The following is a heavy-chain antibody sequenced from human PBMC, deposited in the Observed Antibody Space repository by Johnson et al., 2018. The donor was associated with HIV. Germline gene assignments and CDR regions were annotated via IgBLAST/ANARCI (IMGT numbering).Heavy chain of an antibody. CDR1: GFNVDDAA. CDR3: ARSKDCSVGTCPDAFDI. V-gene: IGHV3-30*03. J-gene: IGHJ3*02. D-gene: IGHD2-15*01. Sequence: QVQLVESGGGVVRPVASLRLSCAASGFNVDDAALSWVRQVPGKGLEWVAFISYDGNNKYYADSVKCRFTISRDNSKNSLYLQMKSLRAEDTAVYYCARSKDCSVGTCPDAFDIWGQGTLVMVSS. CDR2: ISYDGNNK.